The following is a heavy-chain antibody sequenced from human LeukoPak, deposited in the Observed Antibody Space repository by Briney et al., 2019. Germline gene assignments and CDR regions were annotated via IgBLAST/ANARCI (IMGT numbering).Heavy chain of an antibody. D-gene: IGHD3-22*01. Sequence: PSETLSLTCTVSGDSISSSSYYWGWIRQPPGKGLEWIGNIYYSGSTYYNPSLRSRLTISLDTSKNQFSLTLSSVTAADTAVYYCARLQYYYDSDGYYSLYYFDYWGQGTVVTVSS. CDR3: ARLQYYYDSDGYYSLYYFDY. CDR2: IYYSGST. CDR1: GDSISSSSYY. V-gene: IGHV4-39*01. J-gene: IGHJ4*02.